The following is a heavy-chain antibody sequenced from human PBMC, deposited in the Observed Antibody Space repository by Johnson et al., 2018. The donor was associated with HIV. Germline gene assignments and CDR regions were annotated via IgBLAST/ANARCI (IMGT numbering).Heavy chain of an antibody. CDR1: GFTFSSYW. Sequence: VQLVESGGGLVQPGGSLRLSCAASGFTFSSYWMHWVRQAPGKGLVWVSRINSDGSSTSYADSVKGRFTISRDNAKNTLYLQMNSLRAEDTAVYYCARDLHDSSGYYYEGDAFDIWGQGTMVTV. V-gene: IGHV3-74*01. CDR2: INSDGSST. J-gene: IGHJ3*02. CDR3: ARDLHDSSGYYYEGDAFDI. D-gene: IGHD3-22*01.